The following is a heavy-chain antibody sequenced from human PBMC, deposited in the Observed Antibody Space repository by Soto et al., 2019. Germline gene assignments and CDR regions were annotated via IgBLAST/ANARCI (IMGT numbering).Heavy chain of an antibody. CDR3: ARGPDIVVVVAATHFDY. CDR1: GYTFTGYY. D-gene: IGHD2-15*01. J-gene: IGHJ4*02. V-gene: IGHV1-2*04. Sequence: QVQLVHSGAEVKNPGASVKVSCKASGYTFTGYYMHWVRQAPGQGLEWMGWINPKSGGTKYAQKFQGWVTMTRDTSISTAYMELSRLRSDDTAVYYCARGPDIVVVVAATHFDYWGQGTLVTVSS. CDR2: INPKSGGT.